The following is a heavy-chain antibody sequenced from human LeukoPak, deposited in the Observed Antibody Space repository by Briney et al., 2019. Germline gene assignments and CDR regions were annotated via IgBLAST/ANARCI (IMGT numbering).Heavy chain of an antibody. D-gene: IGHD6-13*01. CDR1: GGTFSSYA. CDR2: IIPIFGTA. V-gene: IGHV1-69*13. J-gene: IGHJ6*04. CDR3: ARDKRSSWSQLDYYYYGMDV. Sequence: SVKVSCKASGGTFSSYAISWVRQAPGQGLEWMGGIIPIFGTANYAQKFQGRVTITADESTSTANMELSSLRSEDTAVYYCARDKRSSWSQLDYYYYGMDVWGKGTTVTVSS.